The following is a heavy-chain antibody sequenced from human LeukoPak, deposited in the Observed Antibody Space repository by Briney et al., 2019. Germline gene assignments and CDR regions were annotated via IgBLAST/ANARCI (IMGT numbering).Heavy chain of an antibody. CDR3: ARDSYGSGYSFDY. CDR1: GGSISSYY. Sequence: PSETLSLTCTVSGGSISSYYWSWIRQPPGKGLEWIGYIYYSGSTNYNPSLKSRVTIPVDTSKNQFSLKLSSVTAADTAVYYCARDSYGSGYSFDYWGQGTLVTVSS. J-gene: IGHJ4*02. D-gene: IGHD3-10*01. V-gene: IGHV4-59*01. CDR2: IYYSGST.